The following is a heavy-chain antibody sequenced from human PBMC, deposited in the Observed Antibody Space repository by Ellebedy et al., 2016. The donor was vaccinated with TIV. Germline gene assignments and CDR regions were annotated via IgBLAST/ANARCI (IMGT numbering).Heavy chain of an antibody. V-gene: IGHV1-69*13. CDR3: ARDLGYSNPLDY. D-gene: IGHD6-13*01. CDR2: IIPIFGTA. J-gene: IGHJ4*02. CDR1: GGTFSSYA. Sequence: AASVKVSCKASGGTFSSYAISWVRQAPGQGLEWMGGIIPIFGTANYAQKFQGRVTITADESTSTAYMELSSLRSEDTAVYYCARDLGYSNPLDYWGQGTLVTVSS.